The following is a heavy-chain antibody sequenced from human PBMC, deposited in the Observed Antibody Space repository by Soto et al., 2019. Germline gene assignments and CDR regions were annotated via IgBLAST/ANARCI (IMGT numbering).Heavy chain of an antibody. D-gene: IGHD2-8*02. V-gene: IGHV4-34*01. CDR1: GGSVSGYY. CDR3: ARDKITGLFEY. J-gene: IGHJ4*02. Sequence: PSETLSLTCGVCGGSVSGYYWSWIRQSPGTGLEWIGEINHSGSTNYNPSLKSRVTISVDTSKNQFSLKLTSVTAADTAVYYCARDKITGLFEYWGQGTLVTVS. CDR2: INHSGST.